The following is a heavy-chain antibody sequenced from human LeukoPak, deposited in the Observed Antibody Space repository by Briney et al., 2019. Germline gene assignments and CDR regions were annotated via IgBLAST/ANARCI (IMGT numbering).Heavy chain of an antibody. V-gene: IGHV7-4-1*02. CDR1: GYTFTSYA. CDR2: INTNTGNP. Sequence: ASVKVSCKASGYTFTSYAMNWVRQAPGQELEWMGWINTNTGNPTYAQGFTGRFVFPLDTSVSTAYLQISSLKAEDTAVYYCAREGITMIVVVDNWFDPWGQGTLVTVSS. CDR3: AREGITMIVVVDNWFDP. J-gene: IGHJ5*02. D-gene: IGHD3-22*01.